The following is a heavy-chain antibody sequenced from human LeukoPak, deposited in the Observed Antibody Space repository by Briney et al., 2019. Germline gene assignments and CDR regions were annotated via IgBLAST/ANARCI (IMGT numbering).Heavy chain of an antibody. Sequence: GGSLRLSCAASGFSFTSYLMHWVREAPGKGLELGALITYDGYYKCYSDSVQGRFSLFSDTSKNTLYLQMKSLRAEDTAVYYCARDLSPVVRASPMGYWGQGTLVTVSS. J-gene: IGHJ4*02. CDR3: ARDLSPVVRASPMGY. CDR2: ITYDGYYK. CDR1: GFSFTSYL. V-gene: IGHV3-30*03. D-gene: IGHD3-10*01.